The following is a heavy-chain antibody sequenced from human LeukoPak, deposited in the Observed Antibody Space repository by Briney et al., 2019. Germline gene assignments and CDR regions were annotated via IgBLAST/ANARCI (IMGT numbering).Heavy chain of an antibody. J-gene: IGHJ6*03. CDR3: ARTVVAANLYYYYYYMDV. CDR2: IYYSGST. V-gene: IGHV4-59*01. D-gene: IGHD2-15*01. Sequence: SETLSLTCTVSGGSISSYYWSWIRQPPGKGLEWIGYIYYSGSTNYNPSLKSRVTISVDTSKNQFSLKLSSVTAADTAVYYCARTVVAANLYYYYYYMDVWGKGTTVTIS. CDR1: GGSISSYY.